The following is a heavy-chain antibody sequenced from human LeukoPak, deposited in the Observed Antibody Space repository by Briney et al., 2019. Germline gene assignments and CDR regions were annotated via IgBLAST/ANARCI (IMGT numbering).Heavy chain of an antibody. V-gene: IGHV1-69*05. CDR3: ASSLYDYVWGSYGGRYFDY. D-gene: IGHD3-16*01. CDR2: IIPIFGTA. J-gene: IGHJ4*02. Sequence: SVKVSCKASGGTFSSYAISWVRQAPGQGLEWMGGIIPIFGTANYAQKFQGRVTITTDESTSTAYMEPSSLRSEDTAVYYCASSLYDYVWGSYGGRYFDYWGQGTLVTVSS. CDR1: GGTFSSYA.